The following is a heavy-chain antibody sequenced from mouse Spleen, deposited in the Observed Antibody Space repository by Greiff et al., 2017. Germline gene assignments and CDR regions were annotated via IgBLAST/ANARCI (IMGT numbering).Heavy chain of an antibody. Sequence: LVESGAELARPGASVKMSCKASGYTFTSYTMHWVKQRPGQGLEWIGYINPSSGYTKYNQKFKDKATLTADKSSSTAYMQLSSLTSEDSAVYYCARSRGNSYAMDYWGQGTSVTVSS. CDR1: GYTFTSYT. J-gene: IGHJ4*01. CDR2: INPSSGYT. V-gene: IGHV1-4*01. CDR3: ARSRGNSYAMDY. D-gene: IGHD2-1*01.